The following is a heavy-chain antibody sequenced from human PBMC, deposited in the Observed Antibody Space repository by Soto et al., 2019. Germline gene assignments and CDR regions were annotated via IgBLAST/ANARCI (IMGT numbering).Heavy chain of an antibody. D-gene: IGHD3-10*01. V-gene: IGHV3-74*01. CDR1: GFTFSSYW. J-gene: IGHJ6*03. Sequence: PGGSLRLSCAASGFTFSSYWMHWVRQAPGKGLVWVSRINSDGSSTSYADSVKGRFTISRDNAKNTLYLQMNSLRAEDTAVYYCARDAPSLWFGDVYYYMDVWGKGTTVTVSS. CDR2: INSDGSST. CDR3: ARDAPSLWFGDVYYYMDV.